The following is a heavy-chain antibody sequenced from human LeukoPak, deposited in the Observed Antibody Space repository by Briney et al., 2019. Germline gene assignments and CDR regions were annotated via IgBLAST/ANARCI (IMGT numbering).Heavy chain of an antibody. V-gene: IGHV3-9*01. CDR2: ISWNSGSI. CDR3: AKVYYGGNHLDY. Sequence: GGSLRLSCAASGFTFDDYAMHWVRQAPGKGLEWVSGISWNSGSIGYADSVKGRFTISRDNAKNSLYLQMNSLRAEDTALYYCAKVYYGGNHLDYWGQGTLVTVSS. CDR1: GFTFDDYA. J-gene: IGHJ4*02. D-gene: IGHD4-23*01.